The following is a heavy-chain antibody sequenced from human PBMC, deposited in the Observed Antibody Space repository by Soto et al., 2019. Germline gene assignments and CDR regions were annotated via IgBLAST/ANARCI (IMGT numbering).Heavy chain of an antibody. J-gene: IGHJ4*02. CDR2: ISSTSSTI. Sequence: GGSLRLSCAASGFTFSSCSMNWVRQAPGKGLEWLSYISSTSSTIYYADSVKGRFTISRDDAKNSLYLQMNSLRDEDTAVYYCASWPDAADYWGQGTLVTVSS. V-gene: IGHV3-48*02. CDR3: ASWPDAADY. CDR1: GFTFSSCS. D-gene: IGHD6-25*01.